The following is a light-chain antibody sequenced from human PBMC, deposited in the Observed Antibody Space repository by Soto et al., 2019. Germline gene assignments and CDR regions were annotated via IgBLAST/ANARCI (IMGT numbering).Light chain of an antibody. CDR3: QQYGSSPRYT. CDR1: QSVSSSY. V-gene: IGKV3-20*01. J-gene: IGKJ2*01. Sequence: EIVLTQPPGTLSLSPGERATLSCRASQSVSSSYLAWYQQKPGQAPRLLIYGASSRATGIPDRFSGSGSGKYFTLTISRLEPEDFAVYYCQQYGSSPRYTFGQGTKLEIK. CDR2: GAS.